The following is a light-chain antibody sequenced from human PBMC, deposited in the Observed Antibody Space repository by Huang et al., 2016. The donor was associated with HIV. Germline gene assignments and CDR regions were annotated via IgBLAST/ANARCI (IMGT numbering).Light chain of an antibody. CDR3: QQRSNWPPT. CDR1: QSVSSY. J-gene: IGKJ4*01. V-gene: IGKV3-11*01. Sequence: EIVLTQSPATLSLSPGERATLSFRSSQSVSSYLAWYQQKPGQAPRLLIYDASNRATGIPARFSGSGSGTDFTLTISSLESEDFVVYYCQQRSNWPPTFGGGTKVEVK. CDR2: DAS.